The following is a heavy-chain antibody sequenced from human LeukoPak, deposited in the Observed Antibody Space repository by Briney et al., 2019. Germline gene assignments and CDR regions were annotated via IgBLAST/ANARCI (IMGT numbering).Heavy chain of an antibody. CDR3: ARHLCSSSDCYYFDY. CDR2: IYYSGST. CDR1: GGSISSYY. D-gene: IGHD2-2*01. V-gene: IGHV4-59*08. J-gene: IGHJ4*02. Sequence: SETLSLTCTVSGGSISSYYWSWIRQPPGKGLEWIGYIYYSGSTNYNPSLKSRVTISVDTSKNQFSLKLSSVTAADTAVYYCARHLCSSSDCYYFDYWGQGTLVTVSS.